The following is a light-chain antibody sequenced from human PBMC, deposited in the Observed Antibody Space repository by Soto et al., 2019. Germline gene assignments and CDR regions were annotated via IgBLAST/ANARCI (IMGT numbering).Light chain of an antibody. V-gene: IGKV1-5*03. J-gene: IGKJ1*01. CDR3: QQYNVYSRK. Sequence: DIQMTQSPSTLSASVLDIVTITCRASQSISSWLAWYQQKPGKAPKLLIYKASTLESGVPSRFSGSGFGTEFTLTISSLQPDDFATYYCQQYNVYSRKFGQGTKVDIK. CDR2: KAS. CDR1: QSISSW.